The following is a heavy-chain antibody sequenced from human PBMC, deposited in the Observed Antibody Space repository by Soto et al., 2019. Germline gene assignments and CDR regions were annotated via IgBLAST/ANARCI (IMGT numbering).Heavy chain of an antibody. CDR3: ATRNWFDP. CDR2: IYYSGST. Sequence: SETLSLTCTVSAGSISSTGYYWGWIRQPPGKGLEWIGTIYYSGSTYYNPSLKSRVTISVDTSKNQFSLKLSSVTAADTAVYYCATRNWFDPWGQGNLVTVS. CDR1: AGSISSTGYY. J-gene: IGHJ5*02. V-gene: IGHV4-39*01.